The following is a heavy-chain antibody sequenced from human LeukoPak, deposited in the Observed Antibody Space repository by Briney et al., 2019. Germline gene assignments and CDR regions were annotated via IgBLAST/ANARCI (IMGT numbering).Heavy chain of an antibody. J-gene: IGHJ4*02. CDR1: DASISNYY. CDR2: IYYTGST. V-gene: IGHV4-59*01. D-gene: IGHD4-17*01. CDR3: AKEPYGDSTGC. Sequence: SAALSLTYTASDASISNYYRSWIRPPPGKGEEWIGNIYYTGSTNYNPTLQSRVTITVDTAKNKFSLELTSMTAADTAVYYCAKEPYGDSTGCWGQGTLVTVSS.